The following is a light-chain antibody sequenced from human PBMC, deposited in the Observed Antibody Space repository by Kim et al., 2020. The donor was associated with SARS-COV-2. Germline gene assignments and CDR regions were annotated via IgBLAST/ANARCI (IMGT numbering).Light chain of an antibody. Sequence: SYELTQPPSVSVAPGKTARITCGGNNIGSKSVYWYQQKPGQAPVLVIYYDSDRPSGIPERFSGSNSGNTATLTISRVEAGDEADYYCQVWDSSSDHRYVF. J-gene: IGLJ1*01. CDR1: NIGSKS. CDR3: QVWDSSSDHRYV. V-gene: IGLV3-21*04. CDR2: YDS.